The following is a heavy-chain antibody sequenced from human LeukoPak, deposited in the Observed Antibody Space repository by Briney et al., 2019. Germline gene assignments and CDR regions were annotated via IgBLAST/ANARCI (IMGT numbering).Heavy chain of an antibody. CDR3: ARDRYCSSTSCYFSYYYGMDV. J-gene: IGHJ6*02. Sequence: SETLSLTCTVSGGSISSYYWSWIRQHPGKGLEWIGYIYYSGSTYYNPSLKSRVTISVDTSKNQFSLKLSSVTAADTAVYYCARDRYCSSTSCYFSYYYGMDVWGQGTTVTVSS. V-gene: IGHV4-59*06. CDR1: GGSISSYY. CDR2: IYYSGST. D-gene: IGHD2-2*01.